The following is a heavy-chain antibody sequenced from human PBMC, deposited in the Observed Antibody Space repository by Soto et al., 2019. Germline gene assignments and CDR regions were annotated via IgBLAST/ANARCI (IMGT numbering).Heavy chain of an antibody. CDR2: ISNDGGTA. Sequence: SRLFSCAGSWFPFRRDVLLWVGQAPGRGLGWVAAISNDGGTAYYADSVKGRFTTSRDNSKNTLYLQMNSLRSDDFVLYYCAQSGCEYCFGYWGQGTLGTGSS. D-gene: IGHD3-10*01. CDR3: AQSGCEYCFGY. V-gene: IGHV3-30*03. CDR1: WFPFRRDV. J-gene: IGHJ4*02.